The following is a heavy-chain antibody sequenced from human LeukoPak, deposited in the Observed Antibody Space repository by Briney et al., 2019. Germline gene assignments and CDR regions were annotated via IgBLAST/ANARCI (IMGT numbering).Heavy chain of an antibody. CDR1: GGSISSYY. V-gene: IGHV4-59*12. CDR3: ARSMGIMGAPGWYFDY. J-gene: IGHJ4*02. D-gene: IGHD1-26*01. Sequence: SETLSLTCTVSGGSISSYYWSWIRQPPGKGLEWIGYIYYSGSTNYNPSLKSRVTISVDTSKNQFSLKLSSVTAADTAVYYCARSMGIMGAPGWYFDYWGQGTLVTVSS. CDR2: IYYSGST.